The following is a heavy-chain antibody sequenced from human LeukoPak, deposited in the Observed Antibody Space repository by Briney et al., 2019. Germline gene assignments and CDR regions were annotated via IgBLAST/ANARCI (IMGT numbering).Heavy chain of an antibody. Sequence: ASVKVSCKASGYTFTSYGICWVRQAPGQGLEWMGWISTYNGETNYAQKIQGRVTMTTDTSTSTAYMELRSLRSDDTAVYYCARDLPYSSSWESIDYWGQGTLVTVSS. V-gene: IGHV1-18*01. CDR3: ARDLPYSSSWESIDY. CDR1: GYTFTSYG. D-gene: IGHD6-13*01. J-gene: IGHJ4*02. CDR2: ISTYNGET.